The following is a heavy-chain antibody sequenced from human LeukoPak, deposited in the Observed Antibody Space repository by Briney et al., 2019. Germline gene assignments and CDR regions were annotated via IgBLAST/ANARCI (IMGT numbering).Heavy chain of an antibody. V-gene: IGHV3-23*01. CDR3: AKDIGEDGDDHFDY. CDR1: GFTFRSYA. CDR2: ISGSGDTT. D-gene: IGHD1-1*01. Sequence: GGSLRLSCAASGFTFRSYAMTWVRQAPGKGLEWVSGISGSGDTTYYADSVKGRFTISRDNAKNSLYLQMNSLRAEDTALYYCAKDIGEDGDDHFDYWGQGTLVTVSS. J-gene: IGHJ4*02.